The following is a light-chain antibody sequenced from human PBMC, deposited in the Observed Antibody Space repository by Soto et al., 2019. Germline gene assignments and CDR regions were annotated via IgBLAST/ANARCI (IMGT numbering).Light chain of an antibody. CDR2: AAS. V-gene: IGKV1-9*01. Sequence: IQLTQSPSSLSASVGDRVTITCRASQGISSCLAWYPQKPGKAPKLLIYAASTLQSGVTSRFSGSGSGTDFTLTISSLRPEDFATYYCQQLNSYTLTLGGGTKVDXK. CDR3: QQLNSYTLT. J-gene: IGKJ4*01. CDR1: QGISSC.